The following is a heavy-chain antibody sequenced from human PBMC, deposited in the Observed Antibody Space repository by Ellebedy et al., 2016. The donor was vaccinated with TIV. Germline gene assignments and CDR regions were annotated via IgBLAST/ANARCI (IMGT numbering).Heavy chain of an antibody. D-gene: IGHD3-3*02. Sequence: GGSLRLSXEASGFTFSSYATSWLRQAHGKGLEWDSVFGGRSTTTYYADSVKGRFTISRDNSKNTLFLQMNSLRGDDTARYYCAKISPTHRGAFDIWGQGTMVTVSS. J-gene: IGHJ3*02. CDR3: AKISPTHRGAFDI. CDR2: FGGRSTTT. CDR1: GFTFSSYA. V-gene: IGHV3-23*01.